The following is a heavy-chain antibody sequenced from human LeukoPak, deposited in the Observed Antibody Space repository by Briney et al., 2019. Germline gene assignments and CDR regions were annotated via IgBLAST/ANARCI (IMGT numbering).Heavy chain of an antibody. CDR1: GGSISSSSYY. J-gene: IGHJ5*02. CDR2: IYYSGST. Sequence: PSETLSLTCTVSGGSISSSSYYWGWIRQPPGKGLEWIGSIYYSGSTYYNPSLKSRVTISVDTSKNQFPLKLSSVTAADTAVYYCARDFYQLGWFDPWGQGTLVTVSS. CDR3: ARDFYQLGWFDP. V-gene: IGHV4-39*06. D-gene: IGHD2-2*01.